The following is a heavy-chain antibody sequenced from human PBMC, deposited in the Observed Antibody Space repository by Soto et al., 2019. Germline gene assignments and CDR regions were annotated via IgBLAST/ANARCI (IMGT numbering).Heavy chain of an antibody. J-gene: IGHJ6*02. V-gene: IGHV3-23*01. CDR1: GFTFSNYA. D-gene: IGHD6-19*01. CDR2: LGSSGGNT. Sequence: EVQLLESGGGLVQPGGSLRLSCAASGFTFSNYAMTWVRQAPGKGLEWVSSVLGSSGGNTYYTDSVKGRFTISRDNSKNTLYLQMNSLRVEDTAIYYCAKSVSQWRHGMDVWGLGTTVTVSS. CDR3: AKSVSQWRHGMDV.